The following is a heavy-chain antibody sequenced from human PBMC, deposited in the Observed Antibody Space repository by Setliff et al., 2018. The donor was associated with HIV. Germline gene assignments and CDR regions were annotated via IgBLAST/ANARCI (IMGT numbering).Heavy chain of an antibody. V-gene: IGHV4-61*02. Sequence: SCTVSGGSISSGGYYWSWIRQPAGMGLEWIGRIYTSGSTNYNPSLKSRVTISVDTSKNQFSLKLSSVTAADTAVYYCGRENPGDYWGQGTLVTVS. D-gene: IGHD3-10*01. CDR1: GGSISSGGYY. J-gene: IGHJ4*02. CDR2: IYTSGST. CDR3: GRENPGDY.